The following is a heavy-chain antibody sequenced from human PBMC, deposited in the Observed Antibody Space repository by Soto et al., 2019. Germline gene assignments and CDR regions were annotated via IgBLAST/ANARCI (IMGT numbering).Heavy chain of an antibody. J-gene: IGHJ6*02. CDR3: ARDNIRGDFWSGYSHTGPYYYYGMDV. D-gene: IGHD3-3*01. CDR2: IYSGGST. CDR1: GFTVSSNY. Sequence: SGGSLRLSCAASGFTVSSNYMSWVRQAPGKGLEWVSVIYSGGSTYYADSVKGRFTISRDNSKNTLYLQMNSLRAEDTAVYYCARDNIRGDFWSGYSHTGPYYYYGMDVWGQGTTVTVSS. V-gene: IGHV3-66*01.